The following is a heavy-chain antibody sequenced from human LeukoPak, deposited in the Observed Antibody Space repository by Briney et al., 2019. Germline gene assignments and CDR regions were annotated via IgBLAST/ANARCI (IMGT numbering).Heavy chain of an antibody. CDR1: GFTFSSNY. V-gene: IGHV3-66*01. D-gene: IGHD3-10*01. J-gene: IGHJ4*02. CDR2: IYSGGST. Sequence: GGSLRLSCAASGFTFSSNYMSWVRQAPGKGLEWVSVIYSGGSTYYVASVKGRFTISRDNSKNTLYVQMNSLRAEDTAVYYCATPLLWLGELSTDYWGQGTLVTVSS. CDR3: ATPLLWLGELSTDY.